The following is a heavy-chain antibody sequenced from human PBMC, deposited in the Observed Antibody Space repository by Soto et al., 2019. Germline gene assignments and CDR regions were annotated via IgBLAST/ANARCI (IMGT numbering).Heavy chain of an antibody. CDR1: GFTFSHYG. CDR2: ISYDGSNK. CDR3: ARYSGKYQGPIDY. J-gene: IGHJ4*02. Sequence: ESGGGVVQPGRSLRLSCAASGFTFSHYGIHRVRQAPGKGLEWLAVISYDGSNKHYADSVKGRFTVSRDNSKNTLYLQMNSLRAEDTAVYFCARYSGKYQGPIDYWGQGTLVTVSS. V-gene: IGHV3-30*03. D-gene: IGHD1-26*01.